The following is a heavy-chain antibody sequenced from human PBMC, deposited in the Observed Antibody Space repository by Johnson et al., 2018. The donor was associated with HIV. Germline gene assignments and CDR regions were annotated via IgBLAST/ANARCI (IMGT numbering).Heavy chain of an antibody. CDR2: ISWDGGST. CDR3: ASSLHYYDSSGYRGAFEI. J-gene: IGHJ3*02. D-gene: IGHD3-22*01. Sequence: VQLVESGGVVVQPGGSLRLSCAASGFTFDDYAMHWVRQAPGKGLEWVSLISWDGGSTYYADSVKVRFTIYRDNSKNSLYLQMNSLRAEDTALYYCASSLHYYDSSGYRGAFEIWGQGTMVTVSS. V-gene: IGHV3-43D*03. CDR1: GFTFDDYA.